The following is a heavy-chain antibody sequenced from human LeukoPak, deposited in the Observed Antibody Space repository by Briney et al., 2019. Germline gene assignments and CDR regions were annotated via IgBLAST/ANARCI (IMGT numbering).Heavy chain of an antibody. J-gene: IGHJ5*02. D-gene: IGHD1-1*01. V-gene: IGHV4-34*01. CDR2: INHSGST. CDR3: ARATEKIRQLERRGNWFDP. Sequence: PSETLSLTCAVYGGSFSGYYWSWIRQPPGKGLEWIGEINHSGSTNYNPSLKSRVTISVDTSKNQFSLKLSSVTAADTAVYYCARATEKIRQLERRGNWFDPWGQGTLVTVSS. CDR1: GGSFSGYY.